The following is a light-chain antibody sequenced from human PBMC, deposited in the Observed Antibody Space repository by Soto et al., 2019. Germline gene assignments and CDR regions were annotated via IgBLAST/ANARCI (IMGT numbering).Light chain of an antibody. V-gene: IGKV1-39*01. CDR2: GAS. Sequence: DIQMAQSPSSLSASVGDRVTITCRASQSISTYLNWYQQQPGKAPKLLIYGASYLQSGVPSRSSGSGSGTDFRLTTTSLQREDFATYYCQQSYSTPVLTFGGGTKVDIK. J-gene: IGKJ4*01. CDR1: QSISTY. CDR3: QQSYSTPVLT.